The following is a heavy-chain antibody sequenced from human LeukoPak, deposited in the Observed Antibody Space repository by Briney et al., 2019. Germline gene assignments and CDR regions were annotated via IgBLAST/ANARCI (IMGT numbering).Heavy chain of an antibody. CDR1: GFTFSDYN. CDR2: MSRSGNII. D-gene: IGHD3-10*01. V-gene: IGHV3-48*01. J-gene: IGHJ4*02. CDR3: ARDVYYGSGSPRLDY. Sequence: GGSLRLSCATSGFTFSDYNMNWVRQVPGKGLESVSYMSRSGNIIYYADTVKGRFTISRDNAKNSLYLQMNSLRVEDTGVYYCARDVYYGSGSPRLDYWGQGTLVTVSS.